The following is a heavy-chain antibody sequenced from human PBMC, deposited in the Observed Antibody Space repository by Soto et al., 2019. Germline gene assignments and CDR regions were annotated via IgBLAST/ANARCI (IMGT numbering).Heavy chain of an antibody. Sequence: QEQLVQSGAEVKKSGSSVKVSCKDTGGLFSSYAVSWVRQAPGQGLEWMGGIIPVFDPVYYAQKFQGGVTLTTDESTNTAYMELSSLRSEDTAMYYCAMCGSGYVWFNEFWGQGTLVTVSS. CDR3: AMCGSGYVWFNEF. V-gene: IGHV1-69*01. CDR2: IIPVFDPV. CDR1: GGLFSSYA. J-gene: IGHJ4*02. D-gene: IGHD3-22*01.